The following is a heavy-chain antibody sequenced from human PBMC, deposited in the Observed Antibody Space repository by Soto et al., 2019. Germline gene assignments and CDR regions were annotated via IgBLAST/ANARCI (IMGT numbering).Heavy chain of an antibody. CDR2: IYYSGGT. V-gene: IGHV4-30-4*01. J-gene: IGHJ4*02. CDR1: VGSISSGDYY. D-gene: IGHD3-22*01. Sequence: QVQLQESGPGLVKPSQTLSLTCTVSVGSISSGDYYWSWIRQPPGKGLEWIGYIYYSGGTYYNPSLKIRVTLSIDTSKNPFSLKLSSVTAADTAVYSCASVSYDSSGSRYFDYWGQGTLVTVSS. CDR3: ASVSYDSSGSRYFDY.